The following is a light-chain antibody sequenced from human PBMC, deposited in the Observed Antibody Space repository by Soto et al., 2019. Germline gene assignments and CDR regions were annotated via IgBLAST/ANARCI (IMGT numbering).Light chain of an antibody. CDR3: QQSGSSPIN. V-gene: IGKV3-20*01. CDR1: ESISSN. CDR2: AAS. J-gene: IGKJ5*01. Sequence: EIVMTQSPATLSVSPGEIATLFFMASESISSNLAWYQQTPGQAPRLLIYAASRRATGIPDRFSGSGSGADFTLTISRLEPEDFAVYYCQQSGSSPINCGQGTRREI.